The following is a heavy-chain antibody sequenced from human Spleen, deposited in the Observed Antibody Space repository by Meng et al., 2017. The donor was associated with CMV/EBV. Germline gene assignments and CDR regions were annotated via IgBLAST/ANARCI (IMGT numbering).Heavy chain of an antibody. Sequence: GESLKISCAASGFTVSSNYMSWVRQAPGKGLEWVSYISSSGSTIYYADSVKGRFTISRDNAKNSLYLQMNSLRAEDTAVYYCAIFGVVIHGMDVWGQGTTVTVSS. V-gene: IGHV3-11*04. CDR1: GFTVSSNY. CDR2: ISSSGSTI. CDR3: AIFGVVIHGMDV. J-gene: IGHJ6*02. D-gene: IGHD3-3*01.